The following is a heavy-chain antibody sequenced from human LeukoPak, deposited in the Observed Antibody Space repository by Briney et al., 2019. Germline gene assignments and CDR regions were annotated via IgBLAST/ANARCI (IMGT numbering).Heavy chain of an antibody. V-gene: IGHV4-39*07. CDR2: IYYSGST. D-gene: IGHD5-18*01. Sequence: SGTLSLTCTVSGGSISSSSYYWGWIRQPPGKGLEWIGSIYYSGSTYYNPSLKSRVTISVDTSKNQFSLKLSSVTAADTAAYYCARDVSGYSYGWTIDYWGQGTLVTVSS. J-gene: IGHJ4*02. CDR1: GGSISSSSYY. CDR3: ARDVSGYSYGWTIDY.